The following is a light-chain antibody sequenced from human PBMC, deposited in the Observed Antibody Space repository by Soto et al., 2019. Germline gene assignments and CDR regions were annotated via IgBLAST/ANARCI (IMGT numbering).Light chain of an antibody. CDR2: GAS. Sequence: EIVLTQSPGTLSLSPGERATLSCRASQSVSNNYLAWYQQKPGQAPRLVIYGASNRATGIPERFSGSGSGTDFTLTSSRLEPEDFAVYYCQQYISSPLTFGQGTKVEI. CDR3: QQYISSPLT. V-gene: IGKV3-20*01. J-gene: IGKJ1*01. CDR1: QSVSNNY.